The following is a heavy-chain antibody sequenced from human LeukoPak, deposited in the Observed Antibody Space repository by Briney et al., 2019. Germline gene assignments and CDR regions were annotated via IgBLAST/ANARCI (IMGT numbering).Heavy chain of an antibody. D-gene: IGHD6-19*01. J-gene: IGHJ5*02. CDR2: IYSSGST. V-gene: IGHV4-39*01. CDR3: ARRNGYINDWPNWFAP. Sequence: SETLSLTCTVSGDSISSSTYCWGWIRQPPGKGLEWIGTIYSSGSTYYNPPLKSRVTISVDTSKNQFSLRLSSVTAADTAVYYCARRNGYINDWPNWFAPWGQGTLVTVSS. CDR1: GDSISSSTYC.